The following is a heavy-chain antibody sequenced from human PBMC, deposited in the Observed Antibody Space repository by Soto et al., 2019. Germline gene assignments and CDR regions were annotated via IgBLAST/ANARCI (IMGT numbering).Heavy chain of an antibody. CDR2: ISYDGSNK. CDR3: ARGIAVAGTAYIDY. CDR1: GFTFSSYA. Sequence: LRLSCAASGFTFSSYAMHWVRQAPGKGLEWVAVISYDGSNKYYADSVKGRFTISRDNSKNTLHLQMNSLRAEDTAVYYCARGIAVAGTAYIDYWGQGTLVTVSS. J-gene: IGHJ4*02. V-gene: IGHV3-30-3*01. D-gene: IGHD6-19*01.